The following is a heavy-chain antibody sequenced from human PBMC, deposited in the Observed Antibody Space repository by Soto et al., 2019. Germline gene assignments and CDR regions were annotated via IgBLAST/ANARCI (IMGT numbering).Heavy chain of an antibody. V-gene: IGHV3-30-3*01. D-gene: IGHD6-19*01. CDR3: ARDSSGWYKFDY. CDR2: ISRDGTNK. Sequence: GGSLRLSCVASGFTFSDYAMDWVRQAPGKGLEWVTVISRDGTNKYYADSVKGRFTISRDNSKNTLYLQMNSLTVEDTALYYCARDSSGWYKFDYWGQGTVVTVS. J-gene: IGHJ4*02. CDR1: GFTFSDYA.